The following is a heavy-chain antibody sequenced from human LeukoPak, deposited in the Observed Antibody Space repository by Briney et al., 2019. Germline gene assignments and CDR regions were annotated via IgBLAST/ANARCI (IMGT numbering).Heavy chain of an antibody. CDR2: IYHSEST. V-gene: IGHV4-38-2*01. Sequence: SETLSLTCAVSGCSISSGYYWGWIRQPPGKGLEWIGSIYHSESTYYNPSLKSRVTISVDTSKNQFSLKLSSVTAADTAVYYCARHTDNRGSYLHIFDYWGQGTLVTVSS. CDR1: GCSISSGYY. J-gene: IGHJ4*02. D-gene: IGHD1-26*01. CDR3: ARHTDNRGSYLHIFDY.